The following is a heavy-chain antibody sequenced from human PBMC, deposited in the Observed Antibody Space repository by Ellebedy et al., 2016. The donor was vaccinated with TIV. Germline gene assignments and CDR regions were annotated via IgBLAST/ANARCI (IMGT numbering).Heavy chain of an antibody. CDR3: TADTYRSSSMAVDY. J-gene: IGHJ4*02. Sequence: GGSLRLXCAASGFTFTNTWMNWVRRAPGKGLEWVGRIKSESDGGTTHYAAPVKGRFTISRDDSRNTLFLQMSSLKVEDTSMYYCTADTYRSSSMAVDYWGQGTLVTVSS. CDR1: GFTFTNTW. CDR2: IKSESDGGTT. V-gene: IGHV3-15*06. D-gene: IGHD3-16*02.